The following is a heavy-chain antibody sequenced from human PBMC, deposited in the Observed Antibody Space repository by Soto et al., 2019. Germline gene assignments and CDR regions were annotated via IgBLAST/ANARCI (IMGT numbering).Heavy chain of an antibody. Sequence: WGSLRLGCASSGFNFSSYGMHWVRQAPGKGLEWVAVISYDGSNKYYADSVRGRFTISRDNSKNTLYLQMNSLRAEDTAVYYCAKEKDIVVVPDAINWFDPWGQGTLVTVSS. CDR3: AKEKDIVVVPDAINWFDP. D-gene: IGHD2-2*01. CDR2: ISYDGSNK. J-gene: IGHJ5*02. V-gene: IGHV3-30*18. CDR1: GFNFSSYG.